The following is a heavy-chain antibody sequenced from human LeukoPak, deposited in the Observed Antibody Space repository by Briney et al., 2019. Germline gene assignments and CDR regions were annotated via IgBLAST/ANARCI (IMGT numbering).Heavy chain of an antibody. Sequence: GRALRLSCAASRFIFSTYGMHWVRQAPGRGLEWVAVIWADGSNTDYADSVKGRFTISKDNSKNTLYLQMNSLRAEDTAVYYCARSGGGTYFDNWGQGTLVTVSS. V-gene: IGHV3-33*01. J-gene: IGHJ4*02. D-gene: IGHD2-15*01. CDR2: IWADGSNT. CDR3: ARSGGGTYFDN. CDR1: RFIFSTYG.